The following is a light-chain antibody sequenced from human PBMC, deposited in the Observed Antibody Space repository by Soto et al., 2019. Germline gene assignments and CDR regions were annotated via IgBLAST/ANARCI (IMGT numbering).Light chain of an antibody. CDR2: GAS. J-gene: IGKJ1*01. V-gene: IGKV3D-15*01. CDR1: QSVSRK. CDR3: QQYHNLWT. Sequence: EIWMTQSPATLSVSPGESATLSCRASQSVSRKLVWYQQKPGQAPRLLIYGASTRATGIPARLSGSGSGTEFTLTITSLKSEDFALYYCQQYHNLWTFGQGTKVDIK.